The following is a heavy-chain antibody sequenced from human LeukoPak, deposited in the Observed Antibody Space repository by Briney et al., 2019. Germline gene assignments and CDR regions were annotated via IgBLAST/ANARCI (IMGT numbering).Heavy chain of an antibody. CDR1: GDSVSSNSAA. Sequence: SQTLSLTCDISGDSVSSNSAAWNWIRQSPLRGLEWLGRTYYRSKWYNDYAVSVKSRITINPDTSKNQFSLQLNSVTPEDTAMYYCTRGAPVGSSREFDYWGQGTLVTVSS. D-gene: IGHD5-24*01. J-gene: IGHJ4*02. CDR3: TRGAPVGSSREFDY. V-gene: IGHV6-1*01. CDR2: TYYRSKWYN.